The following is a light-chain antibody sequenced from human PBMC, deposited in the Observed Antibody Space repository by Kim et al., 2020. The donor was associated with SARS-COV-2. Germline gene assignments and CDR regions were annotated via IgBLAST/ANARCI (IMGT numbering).Light chain of an antibody. CDR2: QDS. Sequence: GAPGQTASITCSGDKLGDKYACWYQQKPGQSPVLVIYQDSKRPSGIPERFSGSNSGNTATLTISGAQAMDEADYYCQAWDSSTVVFGGGTQLTVL. V-gene: IGLV3-1*01. CDR1: KLGDKY. J-gene: IGLJ2*01. CDR3: QAWDSSTVV.